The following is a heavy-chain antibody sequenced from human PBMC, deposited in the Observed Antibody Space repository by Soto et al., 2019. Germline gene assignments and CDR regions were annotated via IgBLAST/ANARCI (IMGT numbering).Heavy chain of an antibody. V-gene: IGHV5-51*01. CDR2: IYPGDSDT. Sequence: ESLKISCKCSGYSFTGYWIGWVCQMPGKGLEWMGIIYPGDSDTRYSPSFQGQVTISADKSISTAYLQWSSLKASDTAMYYCARQTTPDSSGYYLSLSGYYYYGMDVWGQGTTVTVSS. CDR1: GYSFTGYW. J-gene: IGHJ6*02. CDR3: ARQTTPDSSGYYLSLSGYYYYGMDV. D-gene: IGHD3-22*01.